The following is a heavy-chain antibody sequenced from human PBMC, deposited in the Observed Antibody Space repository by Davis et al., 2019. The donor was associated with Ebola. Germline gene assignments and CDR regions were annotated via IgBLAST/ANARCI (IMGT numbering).Heavy chain of an antibody. V-gene: IGHV4-59*12. D-gene: IGHD2-2*01. J-gene: IGHJ5*02. CDR1: AGSTSSYY. CDR3: ASGACSSTSCYAYWFDP. CDR2: IYYSGST. Sequence: PSETLSLTCTVSAGSTSSYYWTWIRQPPGKGLEWIGYIYYSGSTNYNPSLKSRVTISVDSSKNQFSLKLSSVTAADTAVYYCASGACSSTSCYAYWFDPWGQGTLVTVSS.